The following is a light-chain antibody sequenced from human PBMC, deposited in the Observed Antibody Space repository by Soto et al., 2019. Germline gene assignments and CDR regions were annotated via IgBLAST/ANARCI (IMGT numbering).Light chain of an antibody. CDR1: QSIGST. CDR2: DAS. J-gene: IGKJ4*01. Sequence: EIVMTQSPATLSVSPGERATLSCRASQSIGSTLAWYQQKPGQTPRLLIYDASTRATGIPARFSGIGSGTEFTLIISSRQSEDFAVYYCQHYKTWPLSFGGGTKVEI. V-gene: IGKV3-15*01. CDR3: QHYKTWPLS.